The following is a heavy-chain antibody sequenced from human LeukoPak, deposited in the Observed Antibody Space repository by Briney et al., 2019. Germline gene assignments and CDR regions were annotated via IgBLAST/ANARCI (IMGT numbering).Heavy chain of an antibody. Sequence: PSETLSLTCTVSGGSISSYYWSWIRQPPGKGLEWIGYFYYSGSTNYNPSLKSRVTISVDTSKNQFSLKLSSVTAADTAVYYCARAPSYDSPSYYYYYGMDVWGQGTTVTVSS. CDR3: ARAPSYDSPSYYYYYGMDV. CDR1: GGSISSYY. CDR2: FYYSGST. D-gene: IGHD3-22*01. J-gene: IGHJ6*02. V-gene: IGHV4-59*01.